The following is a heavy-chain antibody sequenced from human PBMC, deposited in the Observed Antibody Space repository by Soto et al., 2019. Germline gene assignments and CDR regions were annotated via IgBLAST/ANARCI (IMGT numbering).Heavy chain of an antibody. D-gene: IGHD4-17*01. CDR3: ARDRTTVHYYGMDV. CDR2: ISAYNGNT. Sequence: GASVKVSCKASGYTFTSYGISCVRQAPGQGLEWMGWISAYNGNTNYAQKLQGRVTMTTDTSTSTAYMELRSLRSDDTAVYYCARDRTTVHYYGMDVWGQGTTVTVSS. J-gene: IGHJ6*02. V-gene: IGHV1-18*01. CDR1: GYTFTSYG.